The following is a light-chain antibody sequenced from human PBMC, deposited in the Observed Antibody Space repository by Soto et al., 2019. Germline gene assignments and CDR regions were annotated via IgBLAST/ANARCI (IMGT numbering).Light chain of an antibody. Sequence: QSALTQPPSVSGSPGQSITISCTGTSSDVGAYIYVSWYQHHPGKAPKVMIYEGTNRPSGVSDRFSGSKSGNTASLTLSGLQAEDEADYYCCSYTSSRTYVFGTGTKVTVL. V-gene: IGLV2-14*01. CDR2: EGT. CDR1: SSDVGAYIY. CDR3: CSYTSSRTYV. J-gene: IGLJ1*01.